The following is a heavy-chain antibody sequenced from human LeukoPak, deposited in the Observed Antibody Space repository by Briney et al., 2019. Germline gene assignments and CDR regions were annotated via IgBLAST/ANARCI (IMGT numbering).Heavy chain of an antibody. CDR2: ISGGGGST. Sequence: GGSLRLSCAASGFTFSSYVMNCVRQAPGKGLEWVSVISGGGGSTYYADSVKGRFTISRDNSKNTLFLQMNSLRAEDTAVYYCAKGGYCSSTSCYVGWFDPWGQGTLVTVSS. J-gene: IGHJ5*02. CDR1: GFTFSSYV. V-gene: IGHV3-23*01. D-gene: IGHD2-2*01. CDR3: AKGGYCSSTSCYVGWFDP.